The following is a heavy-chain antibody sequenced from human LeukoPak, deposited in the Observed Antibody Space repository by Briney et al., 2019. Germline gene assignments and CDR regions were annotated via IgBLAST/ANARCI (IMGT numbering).Heavy chain of an antibody. V-gene: IGHV3-21*01. Sequence: KPGGSLRLSCAASGFTFSSYSMNWVRQAPGKGLEWVSSISSSSSYIYYADSVKGRFTISRDNAKNSLYLQMSSLRAEDTAVYYCARDKMATIDYWGQGTLVTVSS. J-gene: IGHJ4*02. CDR1: GFTFSSYS. CDR3: ARDKMATIDY. D-gene: IGHD5-24*01. CDR2: ISSSSSYI.